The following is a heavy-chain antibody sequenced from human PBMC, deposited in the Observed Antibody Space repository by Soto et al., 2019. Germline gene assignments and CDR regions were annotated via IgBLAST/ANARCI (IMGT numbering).Heavy chain of an antibody. V-gene: IGHV1-8*01. CDR2: MNPNSGNT. CDR1: GYTFTSYD. J-gene: IGHJ4*02. D-gene: IGHD4-17*01. CDR3: ARSTNDYGDRH. Sequence: QVQLVQSGAEVKKPGASVKVSCKASGYTFTSYDINWVRQATGQGLEWMGWMNPNSGNTGYAQKFQGRVTMTRNTSTSTAYMELSSLSSEGTAVYYFARSTNDYGDRHWGQGTLVTVSS.